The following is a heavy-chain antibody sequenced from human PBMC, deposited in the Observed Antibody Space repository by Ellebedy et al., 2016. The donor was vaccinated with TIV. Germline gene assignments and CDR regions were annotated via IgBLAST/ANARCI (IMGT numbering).Heavy chain of an antibody. V-gene: IGHV3-30*03. CDR3: VAEVRRYTSDWYFID. D-gene: IGHD6-19*01. J-gene: IGHJ4*02. CDR2: VSYDGNTQ. Sequence: GESLKISCAASGFTFNIYGMQRVRQTPAKGLAWVGVVSYDGNTQFYADSLKGRFTISRDNSRNTMYLHLNSLRAEDTAVYYCVAEVRRYTSDWYFIDWGQGTEVTVSS. CDR1: GFTFNIYG.